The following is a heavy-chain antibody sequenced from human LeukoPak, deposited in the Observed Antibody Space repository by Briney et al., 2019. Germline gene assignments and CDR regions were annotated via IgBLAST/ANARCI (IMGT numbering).Heavy chain of an antibody. V-gene: IGHV3-33*01. J-gene: IGHJ6*02. Sequence: GRSLRLSCAASGFXFSSYGMHWVRQAPGKGLEWVAVIWYDGSNKYYADSVKGRFTISRDNSKNTLYLQMNSLRAEDTAVYYCARDLSKHYYYGMDVWGQGTTVTVSS. CDR2: IWYDGSNK. CDR1: GFXFSSYG. CDR3: ARDLSKHYYYGMDV. D-gene: IGHD4-11*01.